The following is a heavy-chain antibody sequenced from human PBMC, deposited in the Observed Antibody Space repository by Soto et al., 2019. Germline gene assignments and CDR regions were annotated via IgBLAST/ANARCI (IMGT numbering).Heavy chain of an antibody. CDR2: LYSGGST. CDR3: ARGADDYGDRVDY. D-gene: IGHD4-17*01. CDR1: GFSVSNNY. V-gene: IGHV3-53*01. J-gene: IGHJ4*02. Sequence: GGSLRLSCAASGFSVSNNYMSWVRQAPGKGLEWVSILYSGGSTYYADSVRGRFTISRVNSQNTLYLQMNNLRAEDTAVYYCARGADDYGDRVDYWGQGTLVTVSS.